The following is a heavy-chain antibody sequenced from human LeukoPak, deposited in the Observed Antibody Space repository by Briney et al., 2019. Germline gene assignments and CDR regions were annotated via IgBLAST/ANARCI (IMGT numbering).Heavy chain of an antibody. CDR2: IWHDGSNE. D-gene: IGHD6-13*01. Sequence: GGSLRLSCVASGFIFRGYGMYWVRQAPGKGLEWLALIWHDGSNENYADSVKGRFTISRDNSKNTLYLQMNSLRAEDTAVYYCARDAGHFDYWGQGTLVTVSS. CDR3: ARDAGHFDY. V-gene: IGHV3-33*01. J-gene: IGHJ4*02. CDR1: GFIFRGYG.